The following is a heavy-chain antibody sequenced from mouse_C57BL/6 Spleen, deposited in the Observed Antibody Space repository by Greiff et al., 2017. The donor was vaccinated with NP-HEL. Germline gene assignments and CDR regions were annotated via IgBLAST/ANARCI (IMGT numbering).Heavy chain of an antibody. CDR3: TTSVVEGFAY. J-gene: IGHJ3*01. V-gene: IGHV14-4*01. Sequence: EVQLQQSGAELVRPGASVKLSCTASGFNIKDDYMHWVKQRPEQGLEWIGWIDPENGDTEYASKFQGTATITADTASNTAYLQLSSLTSEDTAVYYCTTSVVEGFAYWGQGTLVTVSA. CDR1: GFNIKDDY. CDR2: IDPENGDT. D-gene: IGHD1-1*01.